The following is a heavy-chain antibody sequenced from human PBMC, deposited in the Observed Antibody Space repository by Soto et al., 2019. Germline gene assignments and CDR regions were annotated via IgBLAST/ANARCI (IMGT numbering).Heavy chain of an antibody. CDR1: GGSISSSSYY. V-gene: IGHV4-39*01. Sequence: QLQLQESGPGLVKPSETLSLTCTVSGGSISSSSYYWGWIRQPPGKGLEWIGSIYYSGSTYYNPSLKSRVTISVDTSENQFSLKLSSVTAADTAVYYCARQKLLWFFDYWGQGTLVTVSS. CDR3: ARQKLLWFFDY. CDR2: IYYSGST. D-gene: IGHD3-10*01. J-gene: IGHJ4*02.